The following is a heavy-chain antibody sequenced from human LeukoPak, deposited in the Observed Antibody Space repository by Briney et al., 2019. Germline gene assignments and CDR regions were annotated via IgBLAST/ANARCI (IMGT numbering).Heavy chain of an antibody. CDR3: ATLPRGPTGYVGYGGEDY. J-gene: IGHJ4*02. Sequence: PGGSLRLSCAASGFTFGIYAMTWVRQAPGKGLQWVSAITGSGGSTYYADSVRGRFTISRDNSKNTPYLRMNGLRAEDTAVYYCATLPRGPTGYVGYGGEDYWGQGTLVTVSS. D-gene: IGHD5-12*01. CDR2: ITGSGGST. CDR1: GFTFGIYA. V-gene: IGHV3-23*01.